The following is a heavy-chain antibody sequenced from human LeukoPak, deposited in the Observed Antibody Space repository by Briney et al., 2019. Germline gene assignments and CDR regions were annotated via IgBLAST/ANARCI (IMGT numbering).Heavy chain of an antibody. CDR1: GGSISSSSYY. D-gene: IGHD1-26*01. CDR2: IYYSGST. J-gene: IGHJ6*03. CDR3: ARRGEPLGYYYYMDV. Sequence: SETLSLTCTVSGGSISSSSYYWGWIRQPPGKGLEWIGSIYYSGSTYYNPSLKSRVTISVDTSKNQFSLKLSSVTAADTAVCYCARRGEPLGYYYYMDVWGKGTTVTVSS. V-gene: IGHV4-39*01.